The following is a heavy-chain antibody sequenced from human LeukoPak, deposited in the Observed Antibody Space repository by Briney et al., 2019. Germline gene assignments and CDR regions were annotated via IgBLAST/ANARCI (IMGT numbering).Heavy chain of an antibody. Sequence: ASVKVSCKASGYTFTGYYMHWERQAPGQGLEWMGWINPNSGGTNYAQKFQGRVTMTRDTSISTAYMELSRLRSDDTAVYYCASGHLIAAAGKFDYWGQGTLVTVSS. D-gene: IGHD6-13*01. CDR1: GYTFTGYY. V-gene: IGHV1-2*02. J-gene: IGHJ4*02. CDR2: INPNSGGT. CDR3: ASGHLIAAAGKFDY.